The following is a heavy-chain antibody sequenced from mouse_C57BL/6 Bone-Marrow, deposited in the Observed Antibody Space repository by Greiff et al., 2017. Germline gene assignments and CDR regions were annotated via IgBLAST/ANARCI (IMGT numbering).Heavy chain of an antibody. J-gene: IGHJ2*01. V-gene: IGHV1-55*01. CDR1: GYTFTSYW. Sequence: QLQQSGAELVKPGASVKMSCKASGYTFTSYWITWVKQRPGQGLEWIGDIYPTSGRTNYNEKFKSKAILTVDTSSTTAYMQLSSLTSEDSAVFYCARSGPLGRSFDYWGQGTTLTVSS. CDR3: ARSGPLGRSFDY. D-gene: IGHD4-1*01. CDR2: IYPTSGRT.